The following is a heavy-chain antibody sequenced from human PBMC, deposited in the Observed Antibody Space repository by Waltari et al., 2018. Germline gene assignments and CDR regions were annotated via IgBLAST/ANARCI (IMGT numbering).Heavy chain of an antibody. Sequence: EVQLLESGGGLVQPGGSLRLSCAASGFTFSTYAMSWVRQAPGKGLEWVSPISGSGGTTYYGDSVKGRFTISRDNSKNTLYLQMSSLRAEDTAVYYCAKQPGYSSGWNEDYFDYWGQGTLVTVSS. D-gene: IGHD6-19*01. CDR3: AKQPGYSSGWNEDYFDY. CDR2: ISGSGGTT. V-gene: IGHV3-23*01. J-gene: IGHJ4*02. CDR1: GFTFSTYA.